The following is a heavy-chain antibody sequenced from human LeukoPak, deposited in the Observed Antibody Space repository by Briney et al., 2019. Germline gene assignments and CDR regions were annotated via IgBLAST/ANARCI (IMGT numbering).Heavy chain of an antibody. D-gene: IGHD6-19*01. J-gene: IGHJ4*02. CDR2: ISSSGDSE. V-gene: IGHV3-48*04. CDR3: ARDRGAVAGQYFDY. CDR1: GFTFSSYA. Sequence: GGSLRLSCAASGFTFSSYAMSWVRQAPGKGPEWISYISSSGDSEYYADSVKGRFTISRDNAKNSPYLQMNTLRAEDTAVYYCARDRGAVAGQYFDYWGQGTLVTVSS.